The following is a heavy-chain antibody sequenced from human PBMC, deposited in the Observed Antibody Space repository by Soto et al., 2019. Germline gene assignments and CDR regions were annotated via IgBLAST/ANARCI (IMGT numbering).Heavy chain of an antibody. J-gene: IGHJ5*02. Sequence: VASVKVSCKASGYTFTSYGISWLRQAPGQGLEWMGWISAYNGNTNYAQKLQGRVTMTTDTSTSTAYMELRSLRSDDTAVYYCARGPPFYFDWFRWFDPWGQGTLVTVSS. CDR3: ARGPPFYFDWFRWFDP. CDR2: ISAYNGNT. CDR1: GYTFTSYG. V-gene: IGHV1-18*01. D-gene: IGHD3-9*01.